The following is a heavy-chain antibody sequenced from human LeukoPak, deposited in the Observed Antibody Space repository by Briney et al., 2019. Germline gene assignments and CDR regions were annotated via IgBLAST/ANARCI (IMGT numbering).Heavy chain of an antibody. D-gene: IGHD3-10*01. CDR3: ARARFGEGGYYFDY. Sequence: GGSLRLSCAPYGFTFSSYSMNWVRQAPGTGLEWVSSISSSSSYIYYADSVKGRFTISRDNAKNSLYLQMNSLRAEDTAVYYCARARFGEGGYYFDYWGQGTLVTVSS. CDR2: ISSSSSYI. J-gene: IGHJ4*02. V-gene: IGHV3-21*01. CDR1: GFTFSSYS.